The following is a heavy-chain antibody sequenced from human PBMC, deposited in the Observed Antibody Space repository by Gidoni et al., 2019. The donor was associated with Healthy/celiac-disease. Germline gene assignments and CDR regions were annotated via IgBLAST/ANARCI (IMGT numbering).Heavy chain of an antibody. D-gene: IGHD6-19*01. CDR1: GFTFSDHY. CDR3: ARERRDSSGWSDDAFDI. Sequence: EVQLVESGGGLVQLGGSLRLSCAASGFTFSDHYMAWVRQAPGKGLEWVGRTRNKANSYTTEYAASVKGRFNISRDDSKNSLYLQMNSLKTEDTAVYYCARERRDSSGWSDDAFDIWGQGTMVTVSS. J-gene: IGHJ3*02. V-gene: IGHV3-72*01. CDR2: TRNKANSYTT.